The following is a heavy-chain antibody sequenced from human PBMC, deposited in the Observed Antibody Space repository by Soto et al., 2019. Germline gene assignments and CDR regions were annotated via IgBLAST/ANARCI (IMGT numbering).Heavy chain of an antibody. Sequence: EVQLLESGGGLVQPGGSLRLSCAASGFTFSSYAMNWVRQAPGRGLEWVSVISGGGGSTYYADSVKGRFTISRDNSKNTLYLQMNRLRAEDTAVYYCARRSSGWYFEYWGQGTLVTVSS. J-gene: IGHJ4*02. CDR1: GFTFSSYA. CDR2: ISGGGGST. V-gene: IGHV3-23*01. D-gene: IGHD6-19*01. CDR3: ARRSSGWYFEY.